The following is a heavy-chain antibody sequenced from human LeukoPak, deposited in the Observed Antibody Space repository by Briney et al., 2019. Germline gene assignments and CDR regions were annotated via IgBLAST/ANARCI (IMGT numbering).Heavy chain of an antibody. CDR3: ASREPAGI. V-gene: IGHV3-30*03. CDR2: ISYDGRDK. Sequence: GRSLRLSCAASGFTFSSYGMHWVRQAPGKGLEWVALISYDGRDKYYADSVKGRFTIFRDNSKNTLYVQMNSLRAEDTAVYYCASREPAGIWGQGTLVTVSS. J-gene: IGHJ4*02. D-gene: IGHD1-14*01. CDR1: GFTFSSYG.